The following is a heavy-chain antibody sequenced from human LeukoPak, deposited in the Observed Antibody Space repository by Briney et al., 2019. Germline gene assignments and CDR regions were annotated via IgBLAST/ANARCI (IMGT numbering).Heavy chain of an antibody. CDR3: ARGSRELYYFDY. CDR1: GXSISSYY. CDR2: IYYSGST. V-gene: IGHV4-59*01. Sequence: PSETLSLTCTVSGXSISSYYRSWIRQPPGKGLEWIGYIYYSGSTKYNPSLKSRVTISVDASKTQFSLKLNSVTAADTAVYYCARGSRELYYFDYWGQGTLVTVSS. J-gene: IGHJ4*02. D-gene: IGHD1-7*01.